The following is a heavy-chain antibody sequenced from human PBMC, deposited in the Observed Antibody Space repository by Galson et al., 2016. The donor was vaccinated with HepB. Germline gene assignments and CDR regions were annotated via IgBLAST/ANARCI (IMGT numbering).Heavy chain of an antibody. CDR2: FDPEAGEA. CDR3: ALQGPYYNILTGYYRYWFDP. Sequence: SVKVSCKVAGHSLSETSVHWVRQVPGKGLEWMRGFDPEAGEAIYAQKFQGRVTMTEDTSTDTAYMELSNLRSEDTAMYYCALQGPYYNILTGYYRYWFDPWGQGTLVTVSS. CDR1: GHSLSETS. D-gene: IGHD3-9*01. J-gene: IGHJ5*02. V-gene: IGHV1-24*01.